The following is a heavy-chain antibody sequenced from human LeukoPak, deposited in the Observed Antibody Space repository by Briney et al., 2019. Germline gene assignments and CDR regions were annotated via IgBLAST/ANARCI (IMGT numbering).Heavy chain of an antibody. CDR2: IIPIFRTA. J-gene: IGHJ4*02. Sequence: ASVKVSCKASGGTFSNYAISWVRQAPGQGLEWMGGIIPIFRTANYAQKFQGRVTITADKSTSTASMELSGLRSEDTAVYYCARGGSSGYPNYYFDYWGQGTLVTVSS. CDR3: ARGGSSGYPNYYFDY. D-gene: IGHD5-12*01. V-gene: IGHV1-69*06. CDR1: GGTFSNYA.